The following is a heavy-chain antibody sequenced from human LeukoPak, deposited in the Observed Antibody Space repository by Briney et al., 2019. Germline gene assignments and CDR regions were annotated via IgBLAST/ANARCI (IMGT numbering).Heavy chain of an antibody. Sequence: GGSLRLSCAASGFTFSIYAMSWVRQAPGKGLEWVSAISGSGGSTYYADSVKGRFTISRDNAKNTLYLQMNSLRAEDTAVYYCARDLGYCSGGSCEGYYYYGMDVWGQGTTVTVSS. CDR1: GFTFSIYA. J-gene: IGHJ6*02. D-gene: IGHD2-15*01. CDR2: ISGSGGST. V-gene: IGHV3-23*01. CDR3: ARDLGYCSGGSCEGYYYYGMDV.